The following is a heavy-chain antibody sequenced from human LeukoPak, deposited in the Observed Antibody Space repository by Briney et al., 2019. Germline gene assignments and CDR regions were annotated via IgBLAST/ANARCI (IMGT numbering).Heavy chain of an antibody. CDR2: IYHTGST. V-gene: IGHV4-4*02. CDR1: GGSISSSNW. Sequence: PSETLSLTCAVSGGSISSSNWWSWVRQSPGKGLEWIGEIYHTGSTNYNPSLKSRVNISVDKSKNHFSLQLNSVTAADTAVYYCARIKTTVFWGWGAPNVGRYGMDVWGQGTTVTVSS. CDR3: ARIKTTVFWGWGAPNVGRYGMDV. D-gene: IGHD4-17*01. J-gene: IGHJ6*02.